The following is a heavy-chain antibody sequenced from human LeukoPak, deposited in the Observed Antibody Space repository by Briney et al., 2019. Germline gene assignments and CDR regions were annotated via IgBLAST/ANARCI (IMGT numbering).Heavy chain of an antibody. CDR2: INPSGGST. D-gene: IGHD6-13*01. Sequence: ASVKVSCTASGYTFTSYYMHWVRQAPGQGLEWMGIINPSGGSTSYAQKFQGRVTMTRDTSTSTVYMELSSLRSEDTAVYYCARDRRIAAGTTTIPQYWGQGTLVTVSS. V-gene: IGHV1-46*01. CDR1: GYTFTSYY. J-gene: IGHJ4*02. CDR3: ARDRRIAAGTTTIPQY.